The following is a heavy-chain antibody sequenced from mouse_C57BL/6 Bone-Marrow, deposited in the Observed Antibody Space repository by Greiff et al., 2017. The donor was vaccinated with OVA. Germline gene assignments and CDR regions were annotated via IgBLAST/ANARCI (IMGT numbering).Heavy chain of an antibody. V-gene: IGHV1-15*01. CDR3: TLTGTVYWYFDV. J-gene: IGHJ1*03. CDR1: GYTFTDYE. CDR2: IDPETGGT. Sequence: QVQLQQSGAELVRPGASVTLSCKASGYTFTDYEMHWVKQTPVHGLEWIGAIDPETGGTAYNQKFKGKAILTADKSSSTAYMELRSLTSEDSAVYYCTLTGTVYWYFDVWGTGTTVTVSS. D-gene: IGHD4-1*01.